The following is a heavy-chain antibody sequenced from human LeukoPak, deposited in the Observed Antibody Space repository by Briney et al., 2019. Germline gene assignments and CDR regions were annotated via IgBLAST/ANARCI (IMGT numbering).Heavy chain of an antibody. D-gene: IGHD5-12*01. CDR2: ISGSGGST. CDR3: AKGGRGYSGYAVFDY. CDR1: GFTLSPYW. J-gene: IGHJ4*02. Sequence: GGSLRLSCVASGFTLSPYWMSWVRQAPGKWLEWVSAISGSGGSTYYADSVKGRFTISRDNSKNTLYLQMNSLRAEDTAVYYCAKGGRGYSGYAVFDYWGQGTLVTVSS. V-gene: IGHV3-23*01.